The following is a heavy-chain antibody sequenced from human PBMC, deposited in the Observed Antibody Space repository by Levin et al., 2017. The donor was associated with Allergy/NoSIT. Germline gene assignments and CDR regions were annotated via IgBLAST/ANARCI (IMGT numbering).Heavy chain of an antibody. V-gene: IGHV3-9*01. J-gene: IGHJ6*02. CDR2: ISWNSGSI. Sequence: GGSLRLSCAASGFTFDDYAMHWVRQAPGKGLEWVSGISWNSGSIGYADSVKGRFTISRDNAKNSLYLQMNSLRTEDTALYYCAKGRCSTPSCYGHGLDVSGQGTTVTVSS. D-gene: IGHD2-2*01. CDR3: AKGRCSTPSCYGHGLDV. CDR1: GFTFDDYA.